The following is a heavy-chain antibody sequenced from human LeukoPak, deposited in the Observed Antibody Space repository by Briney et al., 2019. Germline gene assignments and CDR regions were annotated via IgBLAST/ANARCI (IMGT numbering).Heavy chain of an antibody. V-gene: IGHV4-59*08. D-gene: IGHD4-17*01. CDR1: GGSISSYY. Sequence: PSETLSLTCTVSGGSISSYYWSWIRQPPGKGLEWIGYIYYSGSTNYNPSLKSRVTISVDTSKNQFSLKLSSVTAADTAVYYCARHGDTLDYDLYFDYWGQGTLVTVSS. CDR3: ARHGDTLDYDLYFDY. J-gene: IGHJ4*02. CDR2: IYYSGST.